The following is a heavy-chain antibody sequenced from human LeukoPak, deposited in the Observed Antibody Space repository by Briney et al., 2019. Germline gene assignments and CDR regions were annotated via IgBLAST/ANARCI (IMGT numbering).Heavy chain of an antibody. J-gene: IGHJ4*02. V-gene: IGHV3-7*03. CDR1: GFTFSSYW. Sequence: GGSLRLSCAASGFTFSSYWMSWVRQAPGKGLEWVANIKQDGSEKYYVDSVKGRFTISRDNAKNSLYLQMNSLRAEDTAVYYCARGEGGYCSGGSCYSFDYWGQGTLVTVSS. D-gene: IGHD2-15*01. CDR3: ARGEGGYCSGGSCYSFDY. CDR2: IKQDGSEK.